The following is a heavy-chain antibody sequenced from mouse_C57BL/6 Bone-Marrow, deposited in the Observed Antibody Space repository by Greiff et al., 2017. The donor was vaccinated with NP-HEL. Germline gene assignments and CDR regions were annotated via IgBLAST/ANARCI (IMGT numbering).Heavy chain of an antibody. D-gene: IGHD3-2*02. Sequence: QVQLQQSGAELARPGASVKLSCKASGYTFTSYGISWVKQRTGQGLEWIGEIYPRSGNTYYNEKFKGKATLTADKSSSTAYMELRSLTSEDSAVYFCARLDSSGSWAYWGQGTLVTVSA. CDR1: GYTFTSYG. CDR2: IYPRSGNT. CDR3: ARLDSSGSWAY. J-gene: IGHJ3*01. V-gene: IGHV1-81*01.